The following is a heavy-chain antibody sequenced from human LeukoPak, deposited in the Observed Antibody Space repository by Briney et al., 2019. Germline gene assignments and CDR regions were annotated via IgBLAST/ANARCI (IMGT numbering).Heavy chain of an antibody. CDR3: ARFDSSGYSSGWYFDL. CDR2: IYTSGST. Sequence: SETLSLTCTVSGGSISSYYWSWVRQPAGKGREWIGRIYTSGSTNYNPSLKSRVTISVHTSKNQFSLKLSSVPAADTAVYYCARFDSSGYSSGWYFDLWGRGTLVTVSS. V-gene: IGHV4-4*07. CDR1: GGSISSYY. D-gene: IGHD3-22*01. J-gene: IGHJ2*01.